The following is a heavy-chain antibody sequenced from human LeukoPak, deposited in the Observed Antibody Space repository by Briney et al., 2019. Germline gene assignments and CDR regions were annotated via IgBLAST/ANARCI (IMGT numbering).Heavy chain of an antibody. V-gene: IGHV5-51*03. J-gene: IGHJ4*02. Sequence: GKSLKISCKGSGYSFTSYWIGWVRQMPGKGLEWMGIIYPGDSDTRYSPSFQGQVTISADKSISTAYLQWNSLKDSDTAMYYCASPITVPRGAIMFWGQGTLVTVSS. CDR3: ASPITVPRGAIMF. D-gene: IGHD3-10*01. CDR2: IYPGDSDT. CDR1: GYSFTSYW.